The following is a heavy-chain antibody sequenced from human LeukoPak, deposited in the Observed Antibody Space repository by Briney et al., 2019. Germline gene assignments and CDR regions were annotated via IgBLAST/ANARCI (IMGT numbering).Heavy chain of an antibody. Sequence: GGSLRLSCAASGFTFSRYWMHWVRQVPGKGLVWVSLINGDGSTTSYADFVKGRFTISRDNAKNTLSLRVNSLRAEDTAVYYCATGNYYDSRGYYTFGYWGQGTLVTVSS. CDR1: GFTFSRYW. D-gene: IGHD3-22*01. CDR2: INGDGSTT. CDR3: ATGNYYDSRGYYTFGY. V-gene: IGHV3-74*01. J-gene: IGHJ4*02.